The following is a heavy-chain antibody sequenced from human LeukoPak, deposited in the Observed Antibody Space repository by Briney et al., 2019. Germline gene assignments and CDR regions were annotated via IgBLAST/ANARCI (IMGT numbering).Heavy chain of an antibody. CDR2: INPNSGGT. Sequence: ASVKVSCKASGGTFSSYTISWVRQAPGQGLEWMGRINPNSGGTNYGQQFQGRVTMTRDTSISTAYMELSRLRSDDTAVYYCASGGVEYSSSSEADYWGQGTLVTVSS. CDR3: ASGGVEYSSSSEADY. CDR1: GGTFSSYT. V-gene: IGHV1-2*06. J-gene: IGHJ4*02. D-gene: IGHD6-6*01.